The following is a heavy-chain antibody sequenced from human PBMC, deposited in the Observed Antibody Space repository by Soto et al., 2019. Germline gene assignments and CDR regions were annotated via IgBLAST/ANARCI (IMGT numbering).Heavy chain of an antibody. CDR2: MSYDGTNT. Sequence: QVPLLDSGGGVVQPAASLRLSCTASGFMFSAYAILWVRQPPGNALEWVAAMSYDGTNTYYADSRKGRFTISRDKSKNKLFLLTSIPTAEASAVYCCAMDPSLYTSVWYGIYFWGLGTLMSVSP. D-gene: IGHD6-19*01. V-gene: IGHV3-30*04. CDR1: GFMFSAYA. J-gene: IGHJ4*01. CDR3: AMDPSLYTSVWYGIYF.